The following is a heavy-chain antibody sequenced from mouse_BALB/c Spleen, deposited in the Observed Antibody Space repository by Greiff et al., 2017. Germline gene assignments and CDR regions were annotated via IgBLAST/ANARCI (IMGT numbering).Heavy chain of an antibody. CDR2: ISSGGSYT. CDR3: TREGTTVVATNWYFDV. V-gene: IGHV5-6-4*01. Sequence: EVQGVESGGGLVKPGGSLKLSCAASGFTFSSYTMSWVRQTPEKRLEWVATISSGGSYTYYPDSVKGRFTISRDNAKNTLYLQMSSLKSEDTAMYYCTREGTTVVATNWYFDVWGAGTTVTVSS. J-gene: IGHJ1*01. CDR1: GFTFSSYT. D-gene: IGHD1-1*01.